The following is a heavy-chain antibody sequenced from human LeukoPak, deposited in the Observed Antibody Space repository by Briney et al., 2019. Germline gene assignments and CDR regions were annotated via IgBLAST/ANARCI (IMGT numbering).Heavy chain of an antibody. D-gene: IGHD1-14*01. Sequence: GGSLRLSCAASGITFRNFWMTWVRQAPGKGLEWVSSISGPGTTTFYANSVKGRFTISRDNSKSTVFLQMHILGAADTATYYCAKGGRTARTWFDSWGQGTLVSISS. J-gene: IGHJ5*01. CDR3: AKGGRTARTWFDS. CDR2: ISGPGTTT. V-gene: IGHV3-23*01. CDR1: GITFRNFW.